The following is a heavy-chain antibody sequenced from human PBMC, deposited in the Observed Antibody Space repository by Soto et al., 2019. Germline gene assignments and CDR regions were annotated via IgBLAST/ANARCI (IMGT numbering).Heavy chain of an antibody. CDR3: ARDTRDWGGWSGFQL. Sequence: EVQLSESGGGFVQPGGSQRLSCEASGFSFSDYSMSWVRQAPGKGLEWVSFITGAGDNTYYADSVKGRFTISRDDSRNTVFLQMTSLIPEDTAIYFCARDTRDWGGWSGFQLWGQGARVTVSS. J-gene: IGHJ4*02. CDR1: GFSFSDYS. CDR2: ITGAGDNT. D-gene: IGHD3-3*01. V-gene: IGHV3-23*01.